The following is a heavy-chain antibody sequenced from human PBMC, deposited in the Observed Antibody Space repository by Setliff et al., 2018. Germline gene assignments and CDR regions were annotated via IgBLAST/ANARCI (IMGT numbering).Heavy chain of an antibody. CDR2: ISSSSSYI. CDR1: GFTFSGYT. J-gene: IGHJ6*02. CDR3: ARDGVFYAMDF. D-gene: IGHD3-10*01. Sequence: PGGSLRLSCAASGFTFSGYTMNWVRQAPGKGLEWVSCISSSSSYIQYGDSVRGRFTISRDNAKNSLYLQMNSLRAEDSAVYYCARDGVFYAMDFWGQGTTVTV. V-gene: IGHV3-21*06.